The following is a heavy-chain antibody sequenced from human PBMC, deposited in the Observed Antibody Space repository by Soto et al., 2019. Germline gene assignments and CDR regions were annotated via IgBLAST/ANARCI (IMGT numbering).Heavy chain of an antibody. D-gene: IGHD3-3*01. CDR1: GFSLSTSRVG. J-gene: IGHJ6*03. CDR3: AHTRGTPPTREIYDFWSGYLSDYYYYMDV. Sequence: QITLEESGPTLVKPTQTLTLTCTFSGFSLSTSRVGVGWIRQAPGKALEWLALIYWDDDKRYSPSLKSRLTITKDTSKNQVVLTMTNMDPVDTATYYCAHTRGTPPTREIYDFWSGYLSDYYYYMDVWGKGTTVTVSS. CDR2: IYWDDDK. V-gene: IGHV2-5*02.